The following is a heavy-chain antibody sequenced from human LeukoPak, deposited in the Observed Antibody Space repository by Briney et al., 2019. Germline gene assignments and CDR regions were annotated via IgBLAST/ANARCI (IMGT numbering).Heavy chain of an antibody. Sequence: SETLSLTCTVSGGSISSSSYYWGWIRQPPGKGLEWIATIYYSGSTYYNPSLKSRVTISVDTSKNQFSLKLSSVTAADTAVYYCARDSHSSSSLDYWGQGTLVTVSS. CDR3: ARDSHSSSSLDY. V-gene: IGHV4-39*02. J-gene: IGHJ4*02. CDR1: GGSISSSSYY. CDR2: IYYSGST. D-gene: IGHD6-13*01.